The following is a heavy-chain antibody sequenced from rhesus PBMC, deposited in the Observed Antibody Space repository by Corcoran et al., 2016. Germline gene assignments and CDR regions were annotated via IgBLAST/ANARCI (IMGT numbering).Heavy chain of an antibody. CDR3: ARVDTAGTGWDY. CDR2: IYGGSGST. CDR1: GGSISGDYL. Sequence: QVQLQESGPGVVKPSETLSLTCAVSGGSISGDYLWGWIPKPPGKGLEWIGYIYGGSGSTSYNPSLKSRVIISIDTSKHQFSLKLSSVTAADTVVYYCARVDTAGTGWDYWGQGVLVTVSS. V-gene: IGHV4S7*01. D-gene: IGHD5-24*01. J-gene: IGHJ4*01.